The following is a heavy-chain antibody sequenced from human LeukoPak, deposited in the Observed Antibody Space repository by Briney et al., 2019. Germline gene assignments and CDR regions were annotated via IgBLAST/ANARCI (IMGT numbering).Heavy chain of an antibody. Sequence: GSLRLSCAASGFTFSGYAMHWVRQAPGKGLEWVAVISYDGSNKYYADSVKGRFTISRDNSKSTLYLQMNSLRAEDTAVYYCARDQGGATSFDWFDPWGQGTLVTVSS. D-gene: IGHD1-26*01. CDR2: ISYDGSNK. J-gene: IGHJ5*02. CDR3: ARDQGGATSFDWFDP. V-gene: IGHV3-30-3*01. CDR1: GFTFSGYA.